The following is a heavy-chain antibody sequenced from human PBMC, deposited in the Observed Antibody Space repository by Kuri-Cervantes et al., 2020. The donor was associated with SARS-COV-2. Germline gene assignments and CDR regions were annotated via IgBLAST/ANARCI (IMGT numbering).Heavy chain of an antibody. CDR2: IYPGDSDT. D-gene: IGHD5-18*01. Sequence: KVSFKGSGYSFTSYWIGWVRQMPGKGLEWMGIIYPGDSDTRYSPSFQGQVTISADKSLNTAYLQWSSLKASDAAMYYCARPGYSYGYYYFDYWGQGTLVTVSS. CDR3: ARPGYSYGYYYFDY. J-gene: IGHJ4*02. V-gene: IGHV5-51*01. CDR1: GYSFTSYW.